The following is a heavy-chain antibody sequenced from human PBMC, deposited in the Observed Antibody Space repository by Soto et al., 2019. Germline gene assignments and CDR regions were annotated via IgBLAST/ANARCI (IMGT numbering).Heavy chain of an antibody. V-gene: IGHV4-34*01. CDR3: ARGRGYSYGSVPYYYYGMDV. J-gene: IGHJ6*02. CDR1: GGSFSGYY. D-gene: IGHD5-18*01. Sequence: SETLSLTCAFYGGSFSGYYWSWIRQPPGKGLEWIGEINHSGSTNYNPSLKSRVTISVDTSKNQFSLKLSSVTAADTAVYYCARGRGYSYGSVPYYYYGMDVWGQGTTVT. CDR2: INHSGST.